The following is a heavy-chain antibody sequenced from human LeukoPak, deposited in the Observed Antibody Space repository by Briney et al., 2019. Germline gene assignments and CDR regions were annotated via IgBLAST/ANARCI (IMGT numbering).Heavy chain of an antibody. J-gene: IGHJ4*02. CDR1: GGSISSSNW. CDR2: IYHSGST. V-gene: IGHV4-4*02. CDR3: ARLADPIAAAGNFDY. Sequence: KTSGTLSLTCAVSGGSISSSNWWSWVRQPPGKGLEWIGEIYHSGSTNYNPSLKSRVTISVDKSKNQFSLKLSSVTAADTAVYYCARLADPIAAAGNFDYWGQGTLVTVSS. D-gene: IGHD6-13*01.